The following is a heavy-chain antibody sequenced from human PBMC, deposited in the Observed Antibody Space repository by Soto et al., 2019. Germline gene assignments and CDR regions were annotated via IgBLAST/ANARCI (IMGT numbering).Heavy chain of an antibody. Sequence: GGSLRLSCAASGFTLSSYVMHWVRQATGKGLEWVAVIWYDGSNKYYADSVRGRFTISRDNSKNTLYLQMNSLRAEDTAVYYCARDLEGGSYYDFWSGYSGSNWFDPWGQGTLVTVSS. CDR1: GFTLSSYV. J-gene: IGHJ5*02. V-gene: IGHV3-33*01. CDR3: ARDLEGGSYYDFWSGYSGSNWFDP. D-gene: IGHD3-3*01. CDR2: IWYDGSNK.